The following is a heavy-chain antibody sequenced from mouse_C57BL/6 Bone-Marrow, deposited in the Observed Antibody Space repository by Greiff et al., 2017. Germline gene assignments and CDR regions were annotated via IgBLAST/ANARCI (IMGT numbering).Heavy chain of an antibody. CDR2: INPNYGTT. CDR3: ARGGSNWYFDV. Sequence: EVQLQQSGPELVKPGASVKISCKASGYSFTDYNMNWVKQSNGKRLEWIGVINPNYGTTSYNQKFKGKATFTVDKSSSPAYMQLNSLTSEDSAVYYCARGGSNWYFDVWGTGTTVTVSS. D-gene: IGHD1-1*01. V-gene: IGHV1-39*01. J-gene: IGHJ1*03. CDR1: GYSFTDYN.